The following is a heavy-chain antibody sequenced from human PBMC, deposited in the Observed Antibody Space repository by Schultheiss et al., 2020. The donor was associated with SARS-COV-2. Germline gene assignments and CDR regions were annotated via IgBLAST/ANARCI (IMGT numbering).Heavy chain of an antibody. CDR2: IKQDGSEK. CDR3: ARELRVGDYYYYYMDV. Sequence: GGSLRLSCAASGFTFSSYWMSWVRQAPGKGLEWVANIKQDGSEKYYVDSVKGRFTISRDNAKNSLYLQMNSLRAEDTAVYYCARELRVGDYYYYYMDVWGKGTTVTVSS. J-gene: IGHJ6*03. CDR1: GFTFSSYW. D-gene: IGHD3-16*01. V-gene: IGHV3-7*05.